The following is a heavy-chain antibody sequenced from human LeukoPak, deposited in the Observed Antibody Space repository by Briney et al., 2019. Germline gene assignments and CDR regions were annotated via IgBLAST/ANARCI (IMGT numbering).Heavy chain of an antibody. CDR2: IYHSGST. J-gene: IGHJ4*02. CDR1: GGSISSGGYY. CDR3: ARGIAPLYYFDY. V-gene: IGHV4-30-2*01. Sequence: SQTLSLTCTVSGGSISSGGYYWSWIRQPPGKGLEWIGYIYHSGSTYYNPSLKSRVTISVDRSKNQFSLKLSSVTAADTAVYYCARGIAPLYYFDYWGQGTLVTVSS. D-gene: IGHD6-13*01.